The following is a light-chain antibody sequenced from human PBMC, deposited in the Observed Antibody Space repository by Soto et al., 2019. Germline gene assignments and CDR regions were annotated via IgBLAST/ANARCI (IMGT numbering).Light chain of an antibody. J-gene: IGKJ2*01. CDR2: GAS. V-gene: IGKV3D-15*01. CDR1: QSLSSN. CDR3: QQYNNWAYT. Sequence: EIVMTQSPATLSVSPGERATLSCRASQSLSSNLAWYQQKPGQAPRLLIYGASTRATGIPARFSGSGSATEFTLTIGSLQSEDFAVYYCQQYNNWAYTFGQGTKLEIK.